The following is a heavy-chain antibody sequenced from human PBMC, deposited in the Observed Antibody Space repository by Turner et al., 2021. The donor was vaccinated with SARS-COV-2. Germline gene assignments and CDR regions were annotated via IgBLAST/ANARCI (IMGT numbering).Heavy chain of an antibody. CDR3: ARDLMEVGGMDV. Sequence: EVQLVESGGGLIQTGGSLRLSCAASGFTVSSNFMSWVRQAPGKGLEWVSVIYSGGSTYYADSVKGRFTIARDNSKNTLYLQMNSLRAEDTAVYYCARDLMEVGGMDVWCQGTTVTVSS. D-gene: IGHD3-3*01. CDR1: GFTVSSNF. CDR2: IYSGGST. V-gene: IGHV3-53*01. J-gene: IGHJ6*02.